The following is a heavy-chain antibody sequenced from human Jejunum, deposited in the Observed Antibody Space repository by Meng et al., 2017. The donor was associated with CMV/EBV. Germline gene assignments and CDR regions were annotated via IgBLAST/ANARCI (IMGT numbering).Heavy chain of an antibody. D-gene: IGHD2-2*02. Sequence: FPFGSFALSWVRRAPGQGLEWVAVISYDGRDNYYADSVKGRFTIFRDNSKSTLDLQMNSLRAEDTAVYFCARGRVSYTSWSSQGNWGQGALVTVSS. V-gene: IGHV3-30*04. CDR1: FPFGSFA. J-gene: IGHJ4*02. CDR2: ISYDGRDN. CDR3: ARGRVSYTSWSSQGN.